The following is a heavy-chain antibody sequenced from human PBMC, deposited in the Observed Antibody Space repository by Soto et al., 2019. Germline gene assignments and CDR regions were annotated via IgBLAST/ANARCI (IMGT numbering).Heavy chain of an antibody. J-gene: IGHJ4*02. CDR2: IYYSGST. CDR1: GGSISSGGYY. CDR3: ARDMGSGYSFDY. D-gene: IGHD3-22*01. V-gene: IGHV4-31*03. Sequence: SETLSLTCTVSGGSISSGGYYWSWIRQHPGKGLEWIGYIYYSGSTYYNPSLKSRVTISVDTSKNQFSLKLSSVTAADTAVYYCARDMGSGYSFDYWGQGTLVTVSS.